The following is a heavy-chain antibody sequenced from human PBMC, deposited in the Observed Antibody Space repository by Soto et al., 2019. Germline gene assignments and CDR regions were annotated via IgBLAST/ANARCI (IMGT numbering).Heavy chain of an antibody. Sequence: EVQLLESGGGLVQPGGSLRLSCAASGFIFSTYAMTWVRQAPGKGLEWVSGISGSGGNTYYADSVKGRFIISRDKSKNTPFVPMNSLKTGGTGVYYCTTCRRDVGATLSDFDWWGQGSLVTVSS. J-gene: IGHJ4*02. CDR3: TTCRRDVGATLSDFDW. V-gene: IGHV3-23*01. CDR2: ISGSGGNT. CDR1: GFIFSTYA. D-gene: IGHD1-26*01.